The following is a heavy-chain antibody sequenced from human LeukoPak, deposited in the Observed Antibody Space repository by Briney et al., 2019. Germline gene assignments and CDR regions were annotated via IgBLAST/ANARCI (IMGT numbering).Heavy chain of an antibody. Sequence: QSGKSLRLSCAASGFTFSSYEMNWVRQAPGKGLEWVSYISSSGSPIYYADSVQGRFTISRDNAKNSLYLQMNSLRAEDTAVYYCAALGRRDYPSDYWGQGTLVTVSS. V-gene: IGHV3-48*03. D-gene: IGHD4-17*01. CDR1: GFTFSSYE. CDR3: AALGRRDYPSDY. CDR2: ISSSGSPI. J-gene: IGHJ4*02.